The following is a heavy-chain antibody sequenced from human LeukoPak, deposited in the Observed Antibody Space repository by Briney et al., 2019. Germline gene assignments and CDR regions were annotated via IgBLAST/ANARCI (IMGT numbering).Heavy chain of an antibody. V-gene: IGHV3-23*01. CDR3: AKDLYSSSWYYFDY. CDR1: GFTFSSYA. Sequence: GGSLRLSCTASGFTFSSYAMSWVRQAPGKGLEWVSAISGSGGSTYYADSVKGRFTISRDNSKNTLYLQMNSLRAEDTAVYYCAKDLYSSSWYYFDYWGQGTLVTVSS. CDR2: ISGSGGST. D-gene: IGHD6-13*01. J-gene: IGHJ4*02.